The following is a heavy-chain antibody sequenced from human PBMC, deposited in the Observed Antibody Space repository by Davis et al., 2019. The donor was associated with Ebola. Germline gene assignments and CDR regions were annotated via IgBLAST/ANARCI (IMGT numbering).Heavy chain of an antibody. Sequence: GESLKISCGTSGFTFTDYWMSWVRQAPGKGLEWVANIKQDGSQTYHMDSVKGRFTISRDNAKNSLYLQMNSPRAEDTAVYYCTRGSTGSWGQGTLVTVSS. V-gene: IGHV3-7*03. J-gene: IGHJ5*02. CDR2: IKQDGSQT. D-gene: IGHD2-8*02. CDR1: GFTFTDYW. CDR3: TRGSTGS.